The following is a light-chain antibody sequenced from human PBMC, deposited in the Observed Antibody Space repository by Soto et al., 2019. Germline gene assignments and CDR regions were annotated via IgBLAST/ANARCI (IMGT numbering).Light chain of an antibody. J-gene: IGKJ3*01. CDR2: ATS. CDR3: QQLNNYPFT. CDR1: QGISLN. Sequence: DNQLTQSPSFLSASAGDRVTITCRASQGISLNLAWYQQKPGKAPKLLIYATSTLPSGVPSRFSGSGSGPEFTLTISSLQPEDFATYYCQQLNNYPFTFGPGTKVDIK. V-gene: IGKV1-9*01.